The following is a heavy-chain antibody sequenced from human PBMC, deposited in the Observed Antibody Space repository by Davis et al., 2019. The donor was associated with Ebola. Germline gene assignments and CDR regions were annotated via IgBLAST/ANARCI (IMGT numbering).Heavy chain of an antibody. D-gene: IGHD5-12*01. V-gene: IGHV4-59*08. Sequence: MPSETLSLTCPVSGGSISGFFWSWIRQSPGEGLEWIGYIHGSGRTSYNPSFKSRVTISLDMSKNQFSLKVGSVTAADTAVYYCVRHVRGYDWGQGIPVTVSS. CDR2: IHGSGRT. CDR1: GGSISGFF. CDR3: VRHVRGYD. J-gene: IGHJ4*02.